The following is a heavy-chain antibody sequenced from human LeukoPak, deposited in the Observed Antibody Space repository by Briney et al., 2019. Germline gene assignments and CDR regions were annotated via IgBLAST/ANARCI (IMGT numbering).Heavy chain of an antibody. CDR1: GGSISSGGYY. Sequence: SETLSLTCTVSGGSISSGGYYWSWIRQHPGRGLEWIGYIYYSRSTYYSPSLKSRVTISVDTSKNQFSLKLSSVAAADTAVYYCARDRVSSGWLGDYYYYGMDVWGQGTTVTVSS. CDR2: IYYSRST. V-gene: IGHV4-31*03. CDR3: ARDRVSSGWLGDYYYYGMDV. D-gene: IGHD6-19*01. J-gene: IGHJ6*02.